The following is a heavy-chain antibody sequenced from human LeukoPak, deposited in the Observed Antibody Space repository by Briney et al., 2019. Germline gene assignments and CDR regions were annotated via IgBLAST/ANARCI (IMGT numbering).Heavy chain of an antibody. CDR3: ARDLGDYHDSSGYYVAP. CDR1: GFTFSSYS. V-gene: IGHV3-21*01. D-gene: IGHD3-22*01. Sequence: GGSLRLSCAASGFTFSSYSMNWVRQSPGKGLEWVSSISSSSSYIYYADSVKGRFTISRDNAKNSLYLQMNSLRAEDTAVYYCARDLGDYHDSSGYYVAPWGQGTLVTVSS. CDR2: ISSSSSYI. J-gene: IGHJ5*02.